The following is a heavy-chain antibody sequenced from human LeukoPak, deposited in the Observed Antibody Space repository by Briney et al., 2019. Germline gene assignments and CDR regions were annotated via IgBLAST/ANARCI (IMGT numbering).Heavy chain of an antibody. CDR3: AREGYYYGSGSYSDYNWFDP. CDR1: GGSISSSSYY. Sequence: PSETLSLTCTVSGGSISSSSYYWSWIRQPPGKGLEWIGYIYYSGSTNYNPSLKSRVTISVDTSKNQFSLKLSSVTAADTAVYYCAREGYYYGSGSYSDYNWFDPWGQGTLVTVSS. V-gene: IGHV4-61*01. D-gene: IGHD3-10*01. CDR2: IYYSGST. J-gene: IGHJ5*02.